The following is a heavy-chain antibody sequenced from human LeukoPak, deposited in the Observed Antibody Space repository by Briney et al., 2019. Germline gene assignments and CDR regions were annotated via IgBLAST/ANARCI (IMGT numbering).Heavy chain of an antibody. J-gene: IGHJ4*02. CDR3: AREYSSGWYSARDRIFDY. Sequence: SGGSLRLSCAASGFTFSSYWMHWVRQAPGKGLVWVSRINSDGSSTSYADSVKGRFTISRDNAKNTLYLQMNSLRAEDTAVYYCAREYSSGWYSARDRIFDYWGQGTLVTVSS. V-gene: IGHV3-74*01. D-gene: IGHD6-19*01. CDR1: GFTFSSYW. CDR2: INSDGSST.